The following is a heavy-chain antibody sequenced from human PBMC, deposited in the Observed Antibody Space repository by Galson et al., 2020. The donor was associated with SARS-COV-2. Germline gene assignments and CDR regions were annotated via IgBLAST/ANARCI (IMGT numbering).Heavy chain of an antibody. CDR3: LREGDTISQDY. CDR1: GFIVSSRY. D-gene: IGHD3-3*02. Sequence: ESPKISCAASGFIVSSRYISWVRPAPGKGPEWVSLIYPTGNTFYADPVKGRFTVSRDNSRNTLFLQMNSLTAEDRAVYYCLREGDTISQDYWGQGTLVTVSS. J-gene: IGHJ4*02. CDR2: IYPTGNT. V-gene: IGHV3-53*01.